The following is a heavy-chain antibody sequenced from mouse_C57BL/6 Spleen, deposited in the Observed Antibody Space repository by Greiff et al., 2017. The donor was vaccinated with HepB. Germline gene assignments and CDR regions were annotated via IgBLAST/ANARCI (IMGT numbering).Heavy chain of an antibody. CDR1: GFTFSSYA. Sequence: EVQLVESGGGLVKPGGSLKLPCAASGFTFSSYAMSWVRQTPEKRLEWVATISDGGSYTYYPDNVKGRFTISRDNAKNNLYLQMSHLKSEDTAMYYCAREGKAMDYWGQGTSVTVSS. CDR2: ISDGGSYT. CDR3: AREGKAMDY. V-gene: IGHV5-4*01. J-gene: IGHJ4*01.